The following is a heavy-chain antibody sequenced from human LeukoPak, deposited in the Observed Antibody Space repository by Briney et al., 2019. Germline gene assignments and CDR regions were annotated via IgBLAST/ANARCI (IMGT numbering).Heavy chain of an antibody. CDR3: ARVLDIVVVPAAIRGPFDY. CDR1: GFTFSSYS. J-gene: IGHJ4*02. V-gene: IGHV3-21*01. CDR2: ISSSSSYI. Sequence: GGSLRISCAASGFTFSSYSMNWIRQAPGKGLEWVSSISSSSSYIYYADSVKGRFTISRDNAKNSLYLQMNSLRAEDTAVYYCARVLDIVVVPAAIRGPFDYWGQGTLVTVSS. D-gene: IGHD2-2*03.